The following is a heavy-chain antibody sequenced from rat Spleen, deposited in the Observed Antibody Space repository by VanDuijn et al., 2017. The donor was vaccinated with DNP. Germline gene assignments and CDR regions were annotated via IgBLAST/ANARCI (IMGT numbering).Heavy chain of an antibody. Sequence: EVQLQESGPGLVKPSQSLSLTCSVNYYSITSSYRWNWIRLFPGNKLEWMGYINSAGSTDNNPSLKSRISITRDTSKNHFFLQLNSVTTEDTATYYCARWTRYFDYWGQGVMVTVSS. V-gene: IGHV3-3*01. CDR1: YYSITSSYR. J-gene: IGHJ2*01. D-gene: IGHD1-4*01. CDR3: ARWTRYFDY. CDR2: INSAGST.